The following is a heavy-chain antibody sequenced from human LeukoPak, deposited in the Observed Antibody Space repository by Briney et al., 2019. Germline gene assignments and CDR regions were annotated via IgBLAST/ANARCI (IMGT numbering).Heavy chain of an antibody. Sequence: SETLSLTCTVSGGSISSYYWSWIRQPPGKGLEWIGYISYGGATSYSPSLKRRVTISVDSPKNRFSLRLSSLTAADTALYYCARHGGTLDYFDYWGPGSLVTVSS. CDR3: ARHGGTLDYFDY. CDR2: ISYGGAT. D-gene: IGHD1-26*01. CDR1: GGSISSYY. J-gene: IGHJ4*02. V-gene: IGHV4-59*08.